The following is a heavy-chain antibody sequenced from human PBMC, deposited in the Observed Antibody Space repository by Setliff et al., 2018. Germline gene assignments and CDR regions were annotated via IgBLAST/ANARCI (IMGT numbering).Heavy chain of an antibody. J-gene: IGHJ1*01. CDR1: GYTFTNYW. Sequence: PGESLKISCKGSGYTFTNYWIAWVRQMPGKGLEYMGIINPADSDTTYSPSFQGQVTISADKSINTAYLQLSSLKASDTAIYYCARRAVTAEYFQHWGHGTLVTVSS. D-gene: IGHD4-17*01. V-gene: IGHV5-51*01. CDR2: INPADSDT. CDR3: ARRAVTAEYFQH.